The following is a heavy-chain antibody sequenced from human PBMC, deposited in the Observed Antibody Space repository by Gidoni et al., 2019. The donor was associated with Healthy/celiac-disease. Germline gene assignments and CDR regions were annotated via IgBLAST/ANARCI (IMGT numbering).Heavy chain of an antibody. V-gene: IGHV3-23*01. Sequence: EVQLLASGGGLVQPGGSLRLSCAASGFPFRSSAMSWVRQAPGKGLEWVSAMSGSGGSTYYADSVKGRFTISRDNSKNTLYLQMNSLRAEDTAVYYCANIYDFWSGYAKYYFDYWGQGTLVTVSS. J-gene: IGHJ4*02. CDR3: ANIYDFWSGYAKYYFDY. D-gene: IGHD3-3*01. CDR2: MSGSGGST. CDR1: GFPFRSSA.